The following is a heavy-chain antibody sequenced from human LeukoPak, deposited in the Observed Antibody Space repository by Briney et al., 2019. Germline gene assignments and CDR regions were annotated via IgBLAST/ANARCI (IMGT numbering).Heavy chain of an antibody. J-gene: IGHJ4*02. CDR1: GYTFTNYG. Sequence: ASVKVSCKTPGYTFTNYGVSWVRQAPGQRLEWMGWISTYNYNTNYAQKFRGRVTMTRDTSTSTVYMELRSLRSEDTAIYYCARQVDTTMALPDYWGQGTLVTVSS. CDR2: ISTYNYNT. V-gene: IGHV1-18*01. CDR3: ARQVDTTMALPDY. D-gene: IGHD5-18*01.